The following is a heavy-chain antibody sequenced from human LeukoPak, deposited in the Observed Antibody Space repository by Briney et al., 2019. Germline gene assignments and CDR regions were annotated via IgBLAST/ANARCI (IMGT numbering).Heavy chain of an antibody. CDR3: ASQRGYSYGYRAY. V-gene: IGHV4-38-2*01. J-gene: IGHJ4*02. CDR2: IYHSGST. D-gene: IGHD5-18*01. CDR1: GYSISSGYY. Sequence: SETLSLTCAVSGYSISSGYYWGWIRQPPGKGLEWIGSIYHSGSTYYNPSLKSRVTISVDTSKNQFSLKLSSVTAADTAVYYCASQRGYSYGYRAYWGQGTLVTVSS.